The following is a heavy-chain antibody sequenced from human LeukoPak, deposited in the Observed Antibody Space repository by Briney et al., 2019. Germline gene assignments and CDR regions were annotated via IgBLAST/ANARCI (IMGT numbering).Heavy chain of an antibody. V-gene: IGHV3-74*01. Sequence: GGSLRLSCAASGFTFSSYWMHWVRQAPGKGLVWVSRINSDGSSTSYADSVKGRFTISRDNAKNSLYLQMNSLRAEDTAVYYCARGTHSSDWYSSIDYWGQGTLVTVSS. J-gene: IGHJ4*02. D-gene: IGHD6-19*01. CDR3: ARGTHSSDWYSSIDY. CDR1: GFTFSSYW. CDR2: INSDGSST.